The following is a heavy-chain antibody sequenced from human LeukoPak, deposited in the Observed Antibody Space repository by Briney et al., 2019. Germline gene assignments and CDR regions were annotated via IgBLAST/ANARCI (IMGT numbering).Heavy chain of an antibody. Sequence: GASVKVSCKASGYTFTGYYIHWVRQAPGQGLEWMGWINPDSGGTNYAQKFQGRVTMTRDTSIRTAYMELSSLRSEDTAVYYCARAQGTLRRGDYDILTGYYPSNYYYYYMDVWGKGTTVTVSS. J-gene: IGHJ6*03. D-gene: IGHD3-9*01. CDR2: INPDSGGT. V-gene: IGHV1-2*02. CDR1: GYTFTGYY. CDR3: ARAQGTLRRGDYDILTGYYPSNYYYYYMDV.